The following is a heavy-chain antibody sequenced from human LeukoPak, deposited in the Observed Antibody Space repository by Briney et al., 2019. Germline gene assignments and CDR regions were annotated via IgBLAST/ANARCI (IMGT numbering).Heavy chain of an antibody. Sequence: SETLSLTCTVSGGSISSYYWSWIRQPAGKGLEWIGRIYTSGSTNYNPSLKSRVTMSVDTSKNQFSLKPSSVTAADTAVYYCARVQGSEKYYYYYGMDVWGQGTTVTVSS. D-gene: IGHD3-10*01. CDR1: GGSISSYY. CDR3: ARVQGSEKYYYYYGMDV. J-gene: IGHJ6*02. CDR2: IYTSGST. V-gene: IGHV4-4*07.